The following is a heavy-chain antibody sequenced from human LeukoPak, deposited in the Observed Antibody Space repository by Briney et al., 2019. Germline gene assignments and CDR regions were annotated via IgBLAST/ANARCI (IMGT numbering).Heavy chain of an antibody. CDR3: ARDLVGARGIGY. CDR2: IRNKANSYTT. Sequence: AGGSLRLSCAASGFTFSDHFMDWVRQAPGKGLEWVGRIRNKANSYTTEYAASVKGRFSISRDDSKSSVYLQMNGLKTEDTAVYYCARDLVGARGIGYWGQGTLVTVSS. V-gene: IGHV3-72*01. CDR1: GFTFSDHF. D-gene: IGHD1-26*01. J-gene: IGHJ4*02.